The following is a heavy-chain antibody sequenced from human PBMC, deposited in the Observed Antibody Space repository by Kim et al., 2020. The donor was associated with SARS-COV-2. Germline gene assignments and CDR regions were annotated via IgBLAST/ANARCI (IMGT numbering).Heavy chain of an antibody. CDR2: ISYDGSNK. V-gene: IGHV3-30*18. J-gene: IGHJ4*02. CDR1: GFTFSSYG. D-gene: IGHD1-26*01. CDR3: AKDGGYWAMGALVSADY. Sequence: GGSLRLSCAASGFTFSSYGMHWVRQAPGKGLEWVAVISYDGSNKYYADSVKGRFTISRDNSKNTLYLQMNSLRAEDTAVYYCAKDGGYWAMGALVSADYWGQGTLVTVSS.